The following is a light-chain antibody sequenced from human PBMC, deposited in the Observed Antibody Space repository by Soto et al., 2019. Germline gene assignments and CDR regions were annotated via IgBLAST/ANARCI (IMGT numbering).Light chain of an antibody. CDR3: QQRTNWLT. CDR1: QNVSTY. Sequence: IVLTQSPATLSLSPEERVTLSCRASQNVSTYLAWYQQKPGQAPGLLIYDASDRATGIPARFSGSRSETDFTLTISSPEREDSAVYYCQQRTNWLTFGPGTKVDIK. V-gene: IGKV3-11*01. CDR2: DAS. J-gene: IGKJ3*01.